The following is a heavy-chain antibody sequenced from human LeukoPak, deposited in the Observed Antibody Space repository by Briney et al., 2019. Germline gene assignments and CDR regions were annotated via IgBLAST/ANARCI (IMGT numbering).Heavy chain of an antibody. CDR3: ANLRAFDI. J-gene: IGHJ3*02. Sequence: PSETLSLTCTVSGGSISSSSYYWGWIRQPPGKGLEWIGSIYYSGSTYYNPSLKSRVTISVDTSKNQFSLKLSSVTAADTAVYYCANLRAFDIWGRGTMVTVSS. CDR2: IYYSGST. CDR1: GGSISSSSYY. V-gene: IGHV4-39*01.